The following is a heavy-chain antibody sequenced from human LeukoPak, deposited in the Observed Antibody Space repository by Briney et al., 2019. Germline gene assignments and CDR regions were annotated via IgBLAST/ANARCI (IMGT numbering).Heavy chain of an antibody. V-gene: IGHV3-13*04. CDR1: GFTFSKYD. CDR2: ITSGGDT. D-gene: IGHD6-19*01. J-gene: IGHJ3*01. Sequence: GGSLRLSCAGSGFTFSKYDMHWGRQAPGRGLEWVSDITSGGDTHYQGSVKGRFTISRDNAKKSFYLEMNSLRVGDTAVYYCVRGGPLAGHAFDVWGRGTLVTVS. CDR3: VRGGPLAGHAFDV.